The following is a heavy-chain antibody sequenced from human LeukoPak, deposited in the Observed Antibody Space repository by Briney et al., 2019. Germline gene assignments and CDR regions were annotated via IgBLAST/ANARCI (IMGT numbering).Heavy chain of an antibody. Sequence: GGSLRLSCAASGFTFSSYAMSWVRQAPGKGLEWVGRIKSKTDGGTIDYGAPVKGRFIISRDDSRNTLYLQMNSLKTEDTAVYYCTTRRQDGWWGQGTLVTVS. CDR2: IKSKTDGGTI. J-gene: IGHJ4*02. CDR1: GFTFSSYA. D-gene: IGHD2-15*01. CDR3: TTRRQDGW. V-gene: IGHV3-15*01.